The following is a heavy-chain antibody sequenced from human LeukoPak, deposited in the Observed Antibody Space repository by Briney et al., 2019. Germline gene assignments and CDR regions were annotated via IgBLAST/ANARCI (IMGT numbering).Heavy chain of an antibody. CDR1: GGSISSSSYY. D-gene: IGHD5-18*01. CDR3: ARSHREYSYGRGPSDDAFDI. Sequence: SGTLSLTCAVSGGSISSSSYYWGWIRQPPGKGLEWIGSIYYSGSTYYNPSLKSRVTISVDRSKNQFSLKLNSVTAADTAVYYCARSHREYSYGRGPSDDAFDIWGQGTMVTVSS. CDR2: IYYSGST. V-gene: IGHV4-39*07. J-gene: IGHJ3*02.